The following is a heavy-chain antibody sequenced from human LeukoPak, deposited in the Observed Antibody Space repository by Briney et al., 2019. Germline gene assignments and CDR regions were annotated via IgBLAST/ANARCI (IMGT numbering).Heavy chain of an antibody. V-gene: IGHV1-18*01. CDR3: ARGPYCSGGSCYSVDY. CDR2: ISAHNGNT. D-gene: IGHD2-15*01. Sequence: GASVKVSCKASGYTFTSYGISWVRQAPGQGLEWMGWISAHNGNTNYAQKLQGRVTMTTDTSTSTAYMELRSLRSDDTAAYYCARGPYCSGGSCYSVDYWGQGTLVTVSS. J-gene: IGHJ4*02. CDR1: GYTFTSYG.